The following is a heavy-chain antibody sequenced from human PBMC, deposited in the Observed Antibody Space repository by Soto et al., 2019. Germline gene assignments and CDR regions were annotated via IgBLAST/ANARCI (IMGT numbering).Heavy chain of an antibody. J-gene: IGHJ6*01. D-gene: IGHD3-3*01. CDR1: GFTFSGYS. Sequence: EVQLLESGGGLVLPGGSLRLSCAASGFTFSGYSMSWVRQAPGKGLEWVSVISGSGGSTYYADSVKGRFSISRDNSKNTLYLQMNSLTAEDTAVYYCAKNAGDFWTGYADRFYYFGMDVW. CDR3: AKNAGDFWTGYADRFYYFGMDV. CDR2: ISGSGGST. V-gene: IGHV3-23*01.